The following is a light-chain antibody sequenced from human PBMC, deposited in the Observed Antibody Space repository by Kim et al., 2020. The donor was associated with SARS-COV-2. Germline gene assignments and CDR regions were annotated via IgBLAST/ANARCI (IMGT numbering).Light chain of an antibody. CDR2: DAS. CDR1: QDIRKF. V-gene: IGKV1-33*01. CDR3: QQYNNLQAIT. Sequence: DIQLTQSPSSVSASVGDSVTITCQASQDIRKFLNWYQHKPGKAPELLISDASTLRTGVPSRFSGSASGTHFTLTISNLQPEDIATYYCQQYNNLQAITFGQGTRLEIK. J-gene: IGKJ5*01.